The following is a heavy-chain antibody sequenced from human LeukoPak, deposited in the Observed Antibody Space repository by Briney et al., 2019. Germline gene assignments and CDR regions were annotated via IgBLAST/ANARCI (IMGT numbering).Heavy chain of an antibody. Sequence: PGGSLRLSCAASGFTFSDYYMSWIRQAPGKGLEWVSYISSSGSTIYYADSVKGRFTISRDTARNSLYLQMNSLRAEDTAVYYCARGGSYGDSDPWYFQHWGQGTLVTVSS. D-gene: IGHD4-17*01. CDR3: ARGGSYGDSDPWYFQH. CDR2: ISSSGSTI. V-gene: IGHV3-11*01. J-gene: IGHJ1*01. CDR1: GFTFSDYY.